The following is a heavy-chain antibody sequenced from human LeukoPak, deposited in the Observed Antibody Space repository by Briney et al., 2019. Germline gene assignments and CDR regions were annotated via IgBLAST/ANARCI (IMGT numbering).Heavy chain of an antibody. V-gene: IGHV4-39*07. CDR3: ARERGQVRLWYYYDSSGYYNDY. CDR2: IYYGGST. Sequence: SETLSLTCTVSGGSISSSSYYWGWIRQPPGKGLEWIGSIYYGGSTYYNPSLKSRVTISVDTSKNQFSLKLSSVTAADTAVYYRARERGQVRLWYYYDSSGYYNDYWGQGTLVTVSS. CDR1: GGSISSSSYY. J-gene: IGHJ4*02. D-gene: IGHD3-22*01.